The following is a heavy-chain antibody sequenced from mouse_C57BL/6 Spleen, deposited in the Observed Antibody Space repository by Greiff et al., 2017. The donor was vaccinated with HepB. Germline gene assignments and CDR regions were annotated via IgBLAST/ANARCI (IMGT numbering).Heavy chain of an antibody. J-gene: IGHJ4*01. V-gene: IGHV1-80*01. CDR2: IYPGAGDT. D-gene: IGHD3-2*02. CDR1: GYAFSSYW. CDR3: ARSSKAQATRGDYAMDY. Sequence: LVQSGAELVKPGASVKISCKASGYAFSSYWMNWVKQRPGKGLEWIGQIYPGAGDTNYNGTFKGKATLTADKSSSTAYMQLSSLPSEDWAVYVCARSSKAQATRGDYAMDYWGQGTSVTVSS.